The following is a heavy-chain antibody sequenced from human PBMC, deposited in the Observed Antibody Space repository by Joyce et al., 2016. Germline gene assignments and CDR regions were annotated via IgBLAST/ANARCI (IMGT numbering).Heavy chain of an antibody. V-gene: IGHV1-18*01. Sequence: QVQLVQSGAEVKKPGASVKVSCKASGYAFSNYGISWVGQAPGQGLEWMGWISPYNGNTKYEQNLQGRVTMTSDTFASTVYMDLRSLRSDDTAVYYCARESGTYYDLWGQGTLVTVSS. D-gene: IGHD3-3*01. CDR3: ARESGTYYDL. CDR1: GYAFSNYG. J-gene: IGHJ4*02. CDR2: ISPYNGNT.